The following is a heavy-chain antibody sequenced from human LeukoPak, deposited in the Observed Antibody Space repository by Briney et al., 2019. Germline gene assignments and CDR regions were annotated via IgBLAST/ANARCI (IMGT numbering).Heavy chain of an antibody. D-gene: IGHD2-21*01. CDR2: IYTSGST. CDR1: GGSISSYY. J-gene: IGHJ4*02. Sequence: SETLSLTCTVSGGSISSYYWSWIRQPAGKGLEWIGRIYTSGSTNYNPSLKSRVTMSVDTSKNQFSLKLTSVTAADPAVYYCASPSLMSGEPSYFDFWGQGTLVSVSA. CDR3: ASPSLMSGEPSYFDF. V-gene: IGHV4-4*07.